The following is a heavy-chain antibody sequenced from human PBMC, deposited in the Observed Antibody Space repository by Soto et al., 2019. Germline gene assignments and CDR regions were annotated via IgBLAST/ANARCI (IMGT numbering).Heavy chain of an antibody. CDR3: ARGGVSIFGVVIIGASDY. D-gene: IGHD3-3*01. Sequence: XSVKVSCKASGYTFTSYDINWVRQATGQGLEWMGWMNPNSGNTGYAQKFQGRVTMTRNTSISTAYMELSSLRSEDTAVYYCARGGVSIFGVVIIGASDYWRQGNLVTVSS. CDR1: GYTFTSYD. CDR2: MNPNSGNT. V-gene: IGHV1-8*01. J-gene: IGHJ4*02.